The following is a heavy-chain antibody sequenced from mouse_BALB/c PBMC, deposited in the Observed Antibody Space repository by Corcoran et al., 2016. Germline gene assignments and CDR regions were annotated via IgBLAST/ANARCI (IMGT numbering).Heavy chain of an antibody. J-gene: IGHJ4*01. Sequence: QVQLQQSAAELARPGASVKMSCKASGYTFTSYTMHWVKQRPGQGLEWIGYINPSSGYTEYNQKFKDMTTLTADKSSSTAYMQLSSLTSEDSAVYYCAARATYYAMDYWGQGTSVTVSS. D-gene: IGHD3-1*01. CDR3: AARATYYAMDY. CDR1: GYTFTSYT. V-gene: IGHV1-4*02. CDR2: INPSSGYT.